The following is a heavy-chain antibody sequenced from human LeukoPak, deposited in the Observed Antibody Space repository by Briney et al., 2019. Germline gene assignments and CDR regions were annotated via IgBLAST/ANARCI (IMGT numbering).Heavy chain of an antibody. CDR1: GFTFNNYG. CDR2: IRYDGSNK. Sequence: PGGSLRLSCAASGFTFNNYGMHWVRQAPGKGLEWVAFIRYDGSNKYHADSVKGRFTISRDNSKNTLYVQMNSLRAEDTAVYYCAKDADIVVSSYFDYWGQGTLVTVSS. CDR3: AKDADIVVSSYFDY. V-gene: IGHV3-30*02. D-gene: IGHD2-2*01. J-gene: IGHJ4*02.